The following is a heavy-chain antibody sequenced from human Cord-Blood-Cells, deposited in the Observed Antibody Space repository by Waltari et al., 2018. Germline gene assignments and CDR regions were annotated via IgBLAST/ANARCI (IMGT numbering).Heavy chain of an antibody. CDR1: GGSFSGYY. Sequence: QVQLQQWGAGLLKPEETLSLTCAVHGGSFSGYYWSWIRRPPGKGLEWIGEINDRGSTNHNPSRKSRVTIAVDTSKTQFSLKLSTVTAADTAVYYCARGASVTKEEDAFDIWGQGTMVTVSS. V-gene: IGHV4-34*01. D-gene: IGHD4-4*01. J-gene: IGHJ3*02. CDR3: ARGASVTKEEDAFDI. CDR2: INDRGST.